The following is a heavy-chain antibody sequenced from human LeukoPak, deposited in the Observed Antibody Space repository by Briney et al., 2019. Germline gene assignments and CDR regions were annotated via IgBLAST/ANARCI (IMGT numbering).Heavy chain of an antibody. J-gene: IGHJ3*02. CDR1: GFTFNNHA. Sequence: GSLRLSCAASGFTFNNHALTWVRQTPGKGLECVSAISGDGISPYYADSVKGRFTISRDNSKNTLYLQMNSLRAEDTAVYYCAKDAGDILTGYPGDAFDIWGQGTMVTVSS. D-gene: IGHD3-9*01. V-gene: IGHV3-23*01. CDR2: ISGDGISP. CDR3: AKDAGDILTGYPGDAFDI.